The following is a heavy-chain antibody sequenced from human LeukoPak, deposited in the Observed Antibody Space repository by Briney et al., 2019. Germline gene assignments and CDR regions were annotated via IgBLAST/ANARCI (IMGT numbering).Heavy chain of an antibody. CDR3: ARDQVSGLEDY. J-gene: IGHJ4*02. D-gene: IGHD3-22*01. CDR1: GYIFTDYY. Sequence: ASVKVSCKASGYIFTDYYMHWVRQAPGQELGWMGRINPNSGGTNYAQKLQGRVTMTTDTSTSTAYMELRSLRSDDTAVYYCARDQVSGLEDYWGQGTLVTVSS. V-gene: IGHV1/OR15-1*04. CDR2: INPNSGGT.